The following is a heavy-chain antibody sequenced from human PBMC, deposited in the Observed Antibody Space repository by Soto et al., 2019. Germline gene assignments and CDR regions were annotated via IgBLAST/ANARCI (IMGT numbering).Heavy chain of an antibody. Sequence: QLQLQESGSGLVKPSQTLSLTCAVSGGSISSGGYSWSWIRQPPGKGLEWIGYIYHSGSTYYNPSLXXRXPXLVDRSKNQFSLKLSSVTAADTAVYYCARESAGYRAWGQGTLVTVSS. D-gene: IGHD5-12*01. CDR3: ARESAGYRA. J-gene: IGHJ4*02. CDR2: IYHSGST. V-gene: IGHV4-30-2*01. CDR1: GGSISSGGYS.